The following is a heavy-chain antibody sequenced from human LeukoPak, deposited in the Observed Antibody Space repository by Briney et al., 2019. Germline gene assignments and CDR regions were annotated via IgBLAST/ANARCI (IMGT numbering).Heavy chain of an antibody. CDR2: IYPGDSDT. J-gene: IGHJ4*02. D-gene: IGHD1-26*01. CDR3: ARGNIVGATAVTDYFDY. Sequence: GESLKISCKGSGYSFTSYWIGWVRQMPGKGLEWMGIIYPGDSDTRYSPSFQGQVTISADKSISTAYLQWSSLKASDTAMYYCARGNIVGATAVTDYFDYWGQGTLVTVSS. V-gene: IGHV5-51*01. CDR1: GYSFTSYW.